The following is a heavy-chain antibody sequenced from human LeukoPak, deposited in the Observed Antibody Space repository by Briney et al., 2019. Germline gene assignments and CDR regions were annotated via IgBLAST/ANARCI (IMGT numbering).Heavy chain of an antibody. J-gene: IGHJ3*02. Sequence: PSETLSLTCAVYGGSFSGYYWSWIRQPPGKGLEWIGEINHSGSTNYNPSLKSRVTISVDTSKNQFSLKLSSVTAADTAAYYCARSSIAVAGTENAFDIWGQGTMVTVSS. D-gene: IGHD6-19*01. CDR3: ARSSIAVAGTENAFDI. V-gene: IGHV4-34*01. CDR1: GGSFSGYY. CDR2: INHSGST.